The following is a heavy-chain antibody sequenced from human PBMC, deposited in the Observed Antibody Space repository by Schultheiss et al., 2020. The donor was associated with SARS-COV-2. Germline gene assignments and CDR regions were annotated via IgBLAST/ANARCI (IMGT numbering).Heavy chain of an antibody. CDR1: GFTFRSYG. D-gene: IGHD5-18*01. J-gene: IGHJ3*01. CDR3: AKEGYSSGRAGAFDV. Sequence: GGSLRLSCAASGFTFRSYGMHWVRQAPGKGLEWVAVVSSDGLNGQYADSVKGRFAISKDNSKNTLSLQMDSLRVEDTAIYFCAKEGYSSGRAGAFDVWGHGTVVTVSS. V-gene: IGHV3-30*19. CDR2: VSSDGLNG.